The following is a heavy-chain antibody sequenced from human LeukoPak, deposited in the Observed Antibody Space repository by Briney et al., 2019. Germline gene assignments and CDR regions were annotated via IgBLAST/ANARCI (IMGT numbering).Heavy chain of an antibody. CDR2: IKTDGSST. CDR1: GFTFSNYW. Sequence: GGSQRLSCAASGFTFSNYWMHWVRQAPGKGLVWVSRIKTDGSSTNYADSVKGRFTISRDNAKNTLYLQMNSLRAEDTAVYYCARVDSSGYSRTFDIWGQGTMVTVSS. D-gene: IGHD3-22*01. V-gene: IGHV3-74*01. CDR3: ARVDSSGYSRTFDI. J-gene: IGHJ3*02.